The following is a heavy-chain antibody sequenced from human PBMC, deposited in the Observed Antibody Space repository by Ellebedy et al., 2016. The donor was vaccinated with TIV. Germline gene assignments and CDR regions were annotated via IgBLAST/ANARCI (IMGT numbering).Heavy chain of an antibody. V-gene: IGHV3-11*05. CDR3: ARGLRNTAVVTH. Sequence: DSVKGRFTISRDNAKNSVYLRVDSLRAEDTAVYFCARGLRNTAVVTHWGQGTLVTVSS. D-gene: IGHD5-18*01. J-gene: IGHJ4*02.